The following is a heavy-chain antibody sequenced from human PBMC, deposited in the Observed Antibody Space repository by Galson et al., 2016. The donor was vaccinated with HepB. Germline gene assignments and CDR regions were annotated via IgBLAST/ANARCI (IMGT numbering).Heavy chain of an antibody. Sequence: SVKVSCKASGYTFTSSHITWVRQAPGLGLEWLGWINPYNDKTDYAQKFQGRVTMTTDTSTSTAYMELRSLRFDDTAVYYCARERGDWNEDPFYYDGMDVWGQGTTVTVSS. CDR3: ARERGDWNEDPFYYDGMDV. CDR1: GYTFTSSH. CDR2: INPYNDKT. J-gene: IGHJ6*02. V-gene: IGHV1-18*01. D-gene: IGHD1-1*01.